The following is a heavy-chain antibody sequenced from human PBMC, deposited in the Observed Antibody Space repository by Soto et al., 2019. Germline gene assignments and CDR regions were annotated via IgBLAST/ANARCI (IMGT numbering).Heavy chain of an antibody. V-gene: IGHV3-30-3*01. D-gene: IGHD2-2*01. CDR3: ASAVSTQPLFPFYY. J-gene: IGHJ4*02. Sequence: PGGSLRLSCAASGFTFSSYAMHWVRQAPGKGLEWVAVISYDGSNKYYADSVKGRFTISRDNSKDTLYLQMNSLRAEDTAVYYWASAVSTQPLFPFYYGGQGPLVTVSS. CDR1: GFTFSSYA. CDR2: ISYDGSNK.